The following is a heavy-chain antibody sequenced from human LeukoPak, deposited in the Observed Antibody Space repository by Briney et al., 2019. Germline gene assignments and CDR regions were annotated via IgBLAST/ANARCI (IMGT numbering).Heavy chain of an antibody. CDR2: IDYSGNT. D-gene: IGHD3-22*01. Sequence: SETLSLTCTVSGVSISTYYWTWIRQPPGKGLEWIGNIDYSGNTKYNPSLNSRVTISVDTSKNHFSLKLSSVTAADTAVYYCARWYYDSSGYRYFDYWGQGTLVIVSP. CDR1: GVSISTYY. V-gene: IGHV4-59*12. CDR3: ARWYYDSSGYRYFDY. J-gene: IGHJ4*02.